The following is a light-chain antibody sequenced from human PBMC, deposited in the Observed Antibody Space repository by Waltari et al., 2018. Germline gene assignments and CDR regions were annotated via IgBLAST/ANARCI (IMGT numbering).Light chain of an antibody. CDR2: DAS. V-gene: IGKV3-11*01. Sequence: EIVLTQSPATLSLSPGERANLSCRASQSVSSNLAWYQQKPGQAPRLLIYDASNRATGIPARFSGSGSGTDFTLTISSLEPEDFAVYFCQQRSNWPRLTFGGGTKVEIK. CDR3: QQRSNWPRLT. J-gene: IGKJ4*01. CDR1: QSVSSN.